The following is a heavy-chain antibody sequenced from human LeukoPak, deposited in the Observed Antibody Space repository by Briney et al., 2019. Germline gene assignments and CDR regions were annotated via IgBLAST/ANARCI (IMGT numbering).Heavy chain of an antibody. D-gene: IGHD2/OR15-2a*01. V-gene: IGHV3-30*03. CDR3: ARNKAITAFFGMDV. J-gene: IGHJ6*02. Sequence: PGTSLRPSCAASGFTFSDYAMHWVRQAPGKGLEWVAVIAYGGTYTHHADSLKGRFTISRDNSRDTLYLQINSLRPEDTALYYCARNKAITAFFGMDVWGQGTTIIVSS. CDR1: GFTFSDYA. CDR2: IAYGGTYT.